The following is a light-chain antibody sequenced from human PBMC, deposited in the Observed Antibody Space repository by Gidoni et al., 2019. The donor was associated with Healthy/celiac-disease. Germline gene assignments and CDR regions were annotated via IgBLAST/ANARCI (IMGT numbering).Light chain of an antibody. J-gene: IGLJ2*01. CDR2: RNN. CDR3: AAWDDSLHVV. Sequence: QPVLTQPPPASGTPGQRVTTSCSGSSSNIGSNYVYWYQPLPGTAPKLLIYRNNQRPSGVPDRFSGSKSATSASLAISGLRSEDAADYYCAAWDDSLHVVFGGGTKLTVL. V-gene: IGLV1-47*01. CDR1: SSNIGSNY.